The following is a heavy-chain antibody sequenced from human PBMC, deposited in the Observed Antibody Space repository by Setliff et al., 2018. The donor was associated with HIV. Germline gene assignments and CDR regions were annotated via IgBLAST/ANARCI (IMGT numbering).Heavy chain of an antibody. D-gene: IGHD6-13*01. CDR1: GYTFTSDY. CDR2: INPSGGTT. CDR3: ARVSSSWTGGYFDL. V-gene: IGHV1-46*01. Sequence: ASVKVSCKASGYTFTSDYIHWVRQAPGQGLEWMGIINPSGGTTSYAQHFQDRVTMTRDTSTSTDYMELSSLRSDDTAVYYCARVSSSWTGGYFDLWGRRTLVTVSS. J-gene: IGHJ2*01.